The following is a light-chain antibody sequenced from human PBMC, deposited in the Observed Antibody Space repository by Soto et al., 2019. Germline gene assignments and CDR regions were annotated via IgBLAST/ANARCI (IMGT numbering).Light chain of an antibody. V-gene: IGKV3-20*01. CDR2: GAT. CDR3: QQYGSAPWT. CDR1: QSVNNKY. J-gene: IGKJ1*01. Sequence: IALTQSPGTLSLSPRETATISCRPSQSVNNKYWAWHQQKVGHPPRLLVYGATNRARGLPFRVGGSGSGKDFTLTVSRLEPEDFAVYHCQQYGSAPWTFGQGTKVEV.